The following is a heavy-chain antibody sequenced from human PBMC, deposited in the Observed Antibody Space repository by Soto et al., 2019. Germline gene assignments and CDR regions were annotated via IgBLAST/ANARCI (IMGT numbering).Heavy chain of an antibody. D-gene: IGHD4-4*01. CDR3: ARNDYSNAFDY. J-gene: IGHJ4*02. CDR1: GFTFSIYW. CDR2: INSDGSST. V-gene: IGHV3-74*01. Sequence: PGGSLRLSCAASGFTFSIYWMHWVRQAPGKGLVWVSRINSDGSSTSYADSVKGRFTISRDNAKNTLYLQMNSLRAEDTAVYYCARNDYSNAFDYWGQGTLVTVSS.